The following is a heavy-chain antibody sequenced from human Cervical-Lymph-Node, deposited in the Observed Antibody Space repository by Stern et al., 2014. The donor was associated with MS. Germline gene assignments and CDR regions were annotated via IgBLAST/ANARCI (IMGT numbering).Heavy chain of an antibody. CDR1: GYTFTSYA. D-gene: IGHD6-19*01. J-gene: IGHJ4*02. Sequence: QVQLVQSGAEVKKPGASVKVSCKASGYTFTSYAMHWVRQAPGQRLEWMGWINAGNGNTKDSQKFQGRVTITRDTSASTAYRELSSLRSEDTAVYYCASAWWRSSGWYFDYWGQGTLVTVSS. V-gene: IGHV1-3*01. CDR2: INAGNGNT. CDR3: ASAWWRSSGWYFDY.